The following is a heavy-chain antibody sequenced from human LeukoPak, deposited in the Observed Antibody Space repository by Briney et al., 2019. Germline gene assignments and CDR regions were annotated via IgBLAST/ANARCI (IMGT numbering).Heavy chain of an antibody. D-gene: IGHD2-15*01. V-gene: IGHV3-74*01. CDR1: GFTFSNYW. CDR3: AKSGLNRFDY. CDR2: INSDGINT. J-gene: IGHJ4*02. Sequence: GGSLRLSCAASGFTFSNYWMHWVRQAPGKGLVWVSRINSDGINTSYADSVKGRFTISRDNSKNTLYLQMNSLSAEDTAIYYCAKSGLNRFDYWGQGTLVSVSS.